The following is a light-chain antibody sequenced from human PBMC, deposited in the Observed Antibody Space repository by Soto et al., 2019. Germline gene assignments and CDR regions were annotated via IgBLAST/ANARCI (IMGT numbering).Light chain of an antibody. J-gene: IGKJ5*01. CDR1: QTIIRW. V-gene: IGKV1-5*01. CDR3: HSRA. Sequence: IQMTQSTSSLSASVGDEVTITCRASQTIIRWLAWYQQKPGRAPKLLIYDASTLESGVPSRFSGSGSETEFTLTISRLQPDDFATYFCHSRAFAQGTRLAIK. CDR2: DAS.